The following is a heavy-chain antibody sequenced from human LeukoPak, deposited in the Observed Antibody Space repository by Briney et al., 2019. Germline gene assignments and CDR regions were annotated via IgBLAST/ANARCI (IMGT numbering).Heavy chain of an antibody. D-gene: IGHD3-10*01. CDR1: GFTFSSYS. CDR2: ISSSSSYI. CDR3: ASTQNRGVIIRDAFDI. Sequence: PGGSLRLSCAASGFTFSSYSMNWVRRAPGKGLEWVSSISSSSSYIYYADSVKGRFTISRDNAKNSLYLQMNSLRAEDTAVYYCASTQNRGVIIRDAFDIWGQGTMVTVSS. J-gene: IGHJ3*02. V-gene: IGHV3-21*01.